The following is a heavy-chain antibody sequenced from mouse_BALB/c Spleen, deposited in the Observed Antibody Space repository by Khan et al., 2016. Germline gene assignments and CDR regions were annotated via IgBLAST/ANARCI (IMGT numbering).Heavy chain of an antibody. D-gene: IGHD1-2*01. Sequence: EVQLQESGPGLVKPSQSLSLTCTVPGYSITSGYGWNWIRQFPGNKLEWMGYISYSGSTNYNPSLKSRIPITRDTSKNQFFLQLNSVTTEDTATYICARTARIKYWGQGTTLTVSS. CDR3: ARTARIKY. CDR2: ISYSGST. J-gene: IGHJ2*01. V-gene: IGHV3-2*02. CDR1: GYSITSGYG.